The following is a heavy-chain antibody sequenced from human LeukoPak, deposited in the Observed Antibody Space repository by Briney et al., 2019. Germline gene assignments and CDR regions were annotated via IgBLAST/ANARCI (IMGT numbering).Heavy chain of an antibody. CDR3: ARSLLWFGANLIWFDS. Sequence: GGSLRLSCAASEFTFSSYTMNWVRQAPGKGLEWVSSISSSSSYIYYADSVKGRFTISRDSAKNSLYLQMNSLRADDTAVYYRARSLLWFGANLIWFDSWGQGTLVTVSS. CDR2: ISSSSSYI. V-gene: IGHV3-21*01. J-gene: IGHJ5*01. D-gene: IGHD3-10*01. CDR1: EFTFSSYT.